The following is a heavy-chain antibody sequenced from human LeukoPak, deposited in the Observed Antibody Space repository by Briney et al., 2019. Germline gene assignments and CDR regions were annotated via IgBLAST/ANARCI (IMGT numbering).Heavy chain of an antibody. J-gene: IGHJ4*02. Sequence: PGGSLRLSCAASGFTFSSYAMSWVRQAPGKGLEWVSAISGSGGSTYYADSVKGRFTISRDNSKNTLYLQMNSLRAEDTAVYYCAKDLATSIAAAGTLFDYWGQGTLLSVST. CDR2: ISGSGGST. CDR3: AKDLATSIAAAGTLFDY. D-gene: IGHD6-13*01. V-gene: IGHV3-23*01. CDR1: GFTFSSYA.